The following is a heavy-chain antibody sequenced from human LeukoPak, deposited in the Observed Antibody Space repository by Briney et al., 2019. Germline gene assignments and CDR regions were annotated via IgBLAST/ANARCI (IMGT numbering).Heavy chain of an antibody. CDR1: GYTFTSYD. V-gene: IGHV1-8*01. J-gene: IGHJ4*02. Sequence: ASVKVSCKASGYTFTSYDINWVRQATGQGLEWMGWMNPNSGNTGYAQKFQGRVTMTGNTSISTAYMELSSLRSDDTAVYYCARMRATITMVRGVITRELDYWGQGTLVTVSS. CDR3: ARMRATITMVRGVITRELDY. CDR2: MNPNSGNT. D-gene: IGHD3-10*01.